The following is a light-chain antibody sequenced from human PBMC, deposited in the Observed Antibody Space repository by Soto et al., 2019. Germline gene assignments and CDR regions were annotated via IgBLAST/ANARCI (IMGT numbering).Light chain of an antibody. CDR2: AAS. CDR3: QQSYSSPET. Sequence: DIQMTQSPSSLSASVGDRVTITCRASPSIDNYLNWYQQKPGKAPNLLIYAASTLLSGVPSRFSGRGSGTHFTLTISSLQPEDFATYYCQQSYSSPETFGQGTKVEIK. CDR1: PSIDNY. V-gene: IGKV1-39*01. J-gene: IGKJ1*01.